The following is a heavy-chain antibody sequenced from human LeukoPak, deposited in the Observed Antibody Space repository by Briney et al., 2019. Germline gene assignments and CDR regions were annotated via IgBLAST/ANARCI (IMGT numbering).Heavy chain of an antibody. V-gene: IGHV4-61*02. D-gene: IGHD4-11*01. CDR1: GGSISSGTYY. Sequence: PSETLSLTCTVSGGSISSGTYYWSWIRQPAGKGLEWIGRIYTSGSTNYNPSLKSRVTISVDTSKNQFSLKLSSMTAADTAVYYCARAAFSNYLSYFDYWGQGILVTVSS. CDR3: ARAAFSNYLSYFDY. J-gene: IGHJ4*02. CDR2: IYTSGST.